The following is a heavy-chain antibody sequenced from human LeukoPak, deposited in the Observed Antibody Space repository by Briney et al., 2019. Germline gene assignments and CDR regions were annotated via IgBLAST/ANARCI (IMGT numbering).Heavy chain of an antibody. Sequence: GGSLGLSCAASGFTFSSYGMHWVRQAPGKGLEWVAVIWYDGSNKYYADSVKGRFTISRDNSKNTLYLQMNSLRAEDTAVYYCAREGSSWYSNWFDPWGQGTLVTVSS. J-gene: IGHJ5*02. V-gene: IGHV3-33*01. CDR1: GFTFSSYG. D-gene: IGHD6-13*01. CDR3: AREGSSWYSNWFDP. CDR2: IWYDGSNK.